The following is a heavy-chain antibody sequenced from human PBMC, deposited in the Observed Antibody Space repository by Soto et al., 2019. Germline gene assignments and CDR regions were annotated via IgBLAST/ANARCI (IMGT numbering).Heavy chain of an antibody. V-gene: IGHV3-23*01. CDR1: GFSFAVSA. J-gene: IGHJ5*02. CDR2: ISNIGDT. Sequence: EVQLLESGGGMIQPGESLRISCSASGFSFAVSAMSWVRQAPGKGLEWVSGISNIGDTYYADSLKGRFTISRDNSKNTLYLQMNSLRAEETATYYCAKGGSMVRGVGKTHWFAPWGHGTLVTVTS. CDR3: AKGGSMVRGVGKTHWFAP. D-gene: IGHD3-10*01.